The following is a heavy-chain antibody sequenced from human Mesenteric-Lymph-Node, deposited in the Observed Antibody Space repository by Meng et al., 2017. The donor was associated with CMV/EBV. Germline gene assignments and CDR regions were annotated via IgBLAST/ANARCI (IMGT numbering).Heavy chain of an antibody. D-gene: IGHD3-10*01. CDR2: ISGTGDNT. CDR1: GFTFSTYA. Sequence: GESLKISCAASGFTFSTYAMSWVRQAPGKGLEWVSAISGTGDNTDYADSVKGRFTISRDNSKNTLYLQMNSLRAEDTAVYYCARDRGVWGQGTLVTVSS. CDR3: ARDRGV. V-gene: IGHV3-23*01. J-gene: IGHJ4*02.